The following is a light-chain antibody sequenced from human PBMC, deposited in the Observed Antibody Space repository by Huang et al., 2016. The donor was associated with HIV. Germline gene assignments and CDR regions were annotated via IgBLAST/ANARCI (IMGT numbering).Light chain of an antibody. CDR3: HQYNDWPRT. CDR2: GAS. CDR1: QNVKSD. Sequence: EIVMTQSPASLPVSPGERATLSCRARQNVKSDLAWYQKKPGQPLRLLMYGASTRATGVPPRFSGSGSGTNFTLTISSLQSEDFALYYCHQYNDWPRTFGQGTKVEVK. V-gene: IGKV3-15*01. J-gene: IGKJ1*01.